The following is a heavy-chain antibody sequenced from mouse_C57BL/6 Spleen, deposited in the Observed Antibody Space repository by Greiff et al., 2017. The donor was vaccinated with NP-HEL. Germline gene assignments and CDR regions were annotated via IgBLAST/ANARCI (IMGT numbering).Heavy chain of an antibody. CDR2: IYPGDGAT. CDR1: GYAFSSSW. V-gene: IGHV1-82*01. J-gene: IGHJ2*01. Sequence: QVQLQQSGPELVKPGASVKISCKASGYAFSSSWMNWVKQRPGKGLEWIGRIYPGDGATNYNGKFKGKATLTAAKSSSTAYMQLSSLTSEDSAVYFCARDREGYYFDYWGQGTTLTVSS. CDR3: ARDREGYYFDY.